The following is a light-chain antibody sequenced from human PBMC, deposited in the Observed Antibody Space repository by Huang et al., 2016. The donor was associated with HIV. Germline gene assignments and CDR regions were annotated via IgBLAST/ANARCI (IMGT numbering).Light chain of an antibody. CDR2: EAS. V-gene: IGKV1-5*03. CDR1: QSIGTW. Sequence: DIQMTQSPSTLSASVGDSVTITCRSSQSIGTWLAWYQQKPGKAPKLLIYEASRLESGVPSRCSGSGSGTEFTITITSLQPDDFATYYCQEYNSFFGQGTKLEIK. J-gene: IGKJ2*01. CDR3: QEYNSF.